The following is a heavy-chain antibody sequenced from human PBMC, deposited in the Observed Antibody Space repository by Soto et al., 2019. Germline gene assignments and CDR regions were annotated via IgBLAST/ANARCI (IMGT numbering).Heavy chain of an antibody. CDR3: ASLQTRDDAFDI. J-gene: IGHJ3*02. V-gene: IGHV3-30*03. CDR1: GFTFSSYA. Sequence: GGSLRLSCAASGFTFSSYAMHWVRQAPGKGLEWVAVISYDGSNKFYADSLKGRFTISRDNSKNTLYLQMNSLRAEDTAVYYCASLQTRDDAFDIWGQGTMVTVSS. CDR2: ISYDGSNK.